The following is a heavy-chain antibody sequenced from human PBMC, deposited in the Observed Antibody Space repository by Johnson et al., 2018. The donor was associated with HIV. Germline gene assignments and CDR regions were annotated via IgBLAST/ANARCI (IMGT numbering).Heavy chain of an antibody. J-gene: IGHJ3*02. D-gene: IGHD3-22*01. Sequence: QVRLVESGGGLIQPGGSLRLSCAASGFTVSSNYMSWVRQAPGKGLEWVAVISSDGSETYFADYVTGRFTFSRDSSKNTLYLQMNSLRAEDTAVHYCAREGNYYDSSSHVFDIWGQVTMVTVSS. CDR3: AREGNYYDSSSHVFDI. CDR2: ISSDGSET. CDR1: GFTVSSNY. V-gene: IGHV3-30*03.